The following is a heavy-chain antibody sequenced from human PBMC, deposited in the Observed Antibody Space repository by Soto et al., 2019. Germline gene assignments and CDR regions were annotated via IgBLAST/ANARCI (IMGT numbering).Heavy chain of an antibody. CDR3: ARDGLPDDFRSGGYWFDP. CDR1: GCTFSDFA. D-gene: IGHD3-3*01. CDR2: ISHDGRIE. J-gene: IGHJ5*02. V-gene: IGHV3-30-3*01. Sequence: PGGPLSHCYAASGCTFSDFAVHWVRQAQGEGLEWVALISHDGRIEKYADSVKGRFTISRDNSKNTLYMQMDSLRLEDTGVYYCARDGLPDDFRSGGYWFDPLGQGTQVTVSS.